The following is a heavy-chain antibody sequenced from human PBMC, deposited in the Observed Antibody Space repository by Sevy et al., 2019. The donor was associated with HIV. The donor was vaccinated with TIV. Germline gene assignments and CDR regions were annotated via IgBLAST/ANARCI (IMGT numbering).Heavy chain of an antibody. CDR1: GFKFNLFS. Sequence: GGSLRLSCVASGFKFNLFSMNWVRQAPGKGLEWVSTISATSSYKKYEDSVKGRFTISRDNAKNSLLLQLNSLRAEDTAVYFCVRDSSGYDPDDAFDIWGQGTMVTVSS. D-gene: IGHD3-22*01. CDR3: VRDSSGYDPDDAFDI. V-gene: IGHV3-21*01. CDR2: ISATSSYK. J-gene: IGHJ3*02.